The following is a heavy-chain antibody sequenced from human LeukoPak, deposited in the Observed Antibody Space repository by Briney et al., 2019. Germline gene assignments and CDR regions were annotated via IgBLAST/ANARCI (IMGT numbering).Heavy chain of an antibody. Sequence: GESLKISCKGSGYSFINYWINWVRQASGKGLEWVCRIRSKANSYATAYAASVKGRFTISRDDSKNTAYLEMNSLKTEDTAVYYCTRGALDYRDAYDFWGQGTMVTVSS. J-gene: IGHJ3*01. CDR1: GYSFINYW. D-gene: IGHD3/OR15-3a*01. CDR2: IRSKANSYAT. CDR3: TRGALDYRDAYDF. V-gene: IGHV3-73*01.